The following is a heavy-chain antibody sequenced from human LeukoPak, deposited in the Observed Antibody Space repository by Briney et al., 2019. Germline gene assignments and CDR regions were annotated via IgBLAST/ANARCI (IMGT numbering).Heavy chain of an antibody. D-gene: IGHD6-19*01. CDR1: GYTFTSYA. Sequence: ASVKVSCKASGYTFTSYAISWVRQAPGQGLEWMGRIIPILGIANYAQKFQGRVTITADKSTSTAYMELSSLRSEDTAVYYCASRSGWYGGDAFDIWGQGTMVTVSS. J-gene: IGHJ3*02. V-gene: IGHV1-69*04. CDR2: IIPILGIA. CDR3: ASRSGWYGGDAFDI.